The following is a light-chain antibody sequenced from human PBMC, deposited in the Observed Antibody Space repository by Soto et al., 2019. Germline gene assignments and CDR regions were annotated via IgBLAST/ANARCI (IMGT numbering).Light chain of an antibody. V-gene: IGLV2-14*01. Sequence: QPVLTQPASVSGSPGQSITISCTGTSSDVGGYNYVPWYQQHPGKAPKLMIYEVSNRPSGVSNRFSGSKSGNTASLTISGLQAEDEADYYCSSYTSSSTYVFGTGTKVTVL. CDR2: EVS. J-gene: IGLJ1*01. CDR3: SSYTSSSTYV. CDR1: SSDVGGYNY.